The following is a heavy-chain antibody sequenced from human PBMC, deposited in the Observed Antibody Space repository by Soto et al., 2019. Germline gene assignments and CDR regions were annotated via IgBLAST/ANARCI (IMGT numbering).Heavy chain of an antibody. D-gene: IGHD1-26*01. CDR2: ISIRGDET. V-gene: IGHV3-23*01. J-gene: IGHJ4*02. CDR3: AKGVQWELPLEY. Sequence: EVQLLESGGGLVQPGGSLRLSCAASGFTFSSYAMSWVRQAPGKGLEWVSAISIRGDETYYADSVKGRFTISRDSSKNTLYLQMNSLRAEDTAIYHCAKGVQWELPLEYWGQGTLVTVSS. CDR1: GFTFSSYA.